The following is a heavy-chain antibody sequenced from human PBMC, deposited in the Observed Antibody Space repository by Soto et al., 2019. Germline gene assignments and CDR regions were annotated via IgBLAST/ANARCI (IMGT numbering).Heavy chain of an antibody. CDR3: ARDLPGYCTTTDCYSDFDY. CDR1: GFTFTSYS. D-gene: IGHD2-2*02. V-gene: IGHV3-7*03. CDR2: IQQDGSEK. J-gene: IGHJ4*02. Sequence: EVQLVESGGGLVQPGGSLRLSCAVSGFTFTSYSMSWVRQAPGEGLEWVANIQQDGSEKYYVDSVKGRFTISRDNAKNSLYLQMNGLRAEDTAVYYCARDLPGYCTTTDCYSDFDYWGQGPLVTVSS.